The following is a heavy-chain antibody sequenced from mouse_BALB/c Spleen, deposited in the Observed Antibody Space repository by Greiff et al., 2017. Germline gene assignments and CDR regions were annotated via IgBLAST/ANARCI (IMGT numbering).Heavy chain of an antibody. D-gene: IGHD2-14*01. V-gene: IGHV14-3*02. CDR3: ARIYRYDGRVLDWYFDV. Sequence: EVQLQQSGAELVKPGASVKLSCTASGFNIKDTYIHWVKQRPEQGLEWIGRIDPANGNTKYDPKFQGKATITADTSSNTAYLQLSSLTSEDTAVYYCARIYRYDGRVLDWYFDVWGAGTTVTVSS. J-gene: IGHJ1*01. CDR1: GFNIKDTY. CDR2: IDPANGNT.